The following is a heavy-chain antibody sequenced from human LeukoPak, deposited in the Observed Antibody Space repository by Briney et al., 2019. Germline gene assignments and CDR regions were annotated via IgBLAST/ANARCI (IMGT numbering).Heavy chain of an antibody. CDR1: GGSFSGYY. CDR3: ARVSSSWYQDWYFDL. V-gene: IGHV4-34*01. Sequence: SETLSLTCGVYGGSFSGYYWSWIRQPPGKGLEWIGEINDSGRSNYKSSLKSRVTISVDTSKNQFSLKLSSVTAADTAVYYCARVSSSWYQDWYFDLWGRGTLVTVSS. CDR2: INDSGRS. J-gene: IGHJ2*01. D-gene: IGHD6-13*01.